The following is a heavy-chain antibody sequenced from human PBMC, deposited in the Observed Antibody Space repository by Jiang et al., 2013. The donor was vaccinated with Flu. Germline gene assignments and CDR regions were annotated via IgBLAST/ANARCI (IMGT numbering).Heavy chain of an antibody. CDR2: INHSGST. V-gene: IGHV4-34*01. Sequence: SLTCAVYGGSFSGYYWSWIRQPPGKGLEWIGEINHSGSTNYNPSLKSRVTISVDTSKNQFSLKLSSVTAADTAVYYCARVRYDSSFDGYWGQGTLVTVSS. CDR1: GGSFSGYY. J-gene: IGHJ4*02. D-gene: IGHD3-22*01. CDR3: ARVRYDSSFDGY.